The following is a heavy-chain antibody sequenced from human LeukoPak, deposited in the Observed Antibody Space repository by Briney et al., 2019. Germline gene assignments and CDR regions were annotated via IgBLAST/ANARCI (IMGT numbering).Heavy chain of an antibody. V-gene: IGHV1-2*02. Sequence: ASVTVSCKASGYTFTGYYMHWVRQAPGQGLEGMGWINPNSGGTNYAQKFQGRVTMTRDTSISTAYMELSRLRSDDTAVYYCARDGSGNWNSVWFDPWGQGTLVTVSS. CDR1: GYTFTGYY. CDR2: INPNSGGT. CDR3: ARDGSGNWNSVWFDP. D-gene: IGHD1-7*01. J-gene: IGHJ5*02.